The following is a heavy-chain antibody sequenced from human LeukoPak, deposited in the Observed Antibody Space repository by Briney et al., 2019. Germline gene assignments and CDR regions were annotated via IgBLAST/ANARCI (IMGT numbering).Heavy chain of an antibody. J-gene: IGHJ4*02. Sequence: PSETLSLTCTVSGGSTNTYYWSWLRQSAGKGLEWIGRIYTSGSTNYSPSLKSRVTMSVDTSENQFSLKLSSVTAADTAVYYCARLFYGSGSRYFDSWGQGTLVTVSS. CDR3: ARLFYGSGSRYFDS. V-gene: IGHV4-4*07. CDR2: IYTSGST. D-gene: IGHD3-10*01. CDR1: GGSTNTYY.